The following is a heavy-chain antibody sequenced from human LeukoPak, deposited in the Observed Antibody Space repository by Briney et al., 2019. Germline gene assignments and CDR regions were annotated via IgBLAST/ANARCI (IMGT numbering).Heavy chain of an antibody. J-gene: IGHJ6*03. Sequence: SETLSLTCTVSGYSISSGYYWGWIRQPPGKGLEWIGSIYHSGSTYYNPSLKSRVTISVDTSKNQFSLKLSSVTAADTAVYYCARGRGGSYEWPGFYYYMDVWGKGTTVTVSS. V-gene: IGHV4-38-2*02. CDR2: IYHSGST. D-gene: IGHD1-26*01. CDR3: ARGRGGSYEWPGFYYYMDV. CDR1: GYSISSGYY.